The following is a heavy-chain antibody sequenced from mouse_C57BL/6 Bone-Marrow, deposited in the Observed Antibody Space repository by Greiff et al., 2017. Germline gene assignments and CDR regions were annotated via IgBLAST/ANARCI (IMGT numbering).Heavy chain of an antibody. CDR2: IHPNSGST. CDR1: GYTFTSYW. J-gene: IGHJ4*01. CDR3: AREDYGSSYGDAMDY. Sequence: QVQLQQPGAELVKPGASVKLSCKASGYTFTSYWMHWVKQRPGQGLEWIGMIHPNSGSTNYNEKFKSKATLTVDKSSSTAYMQLSSLTSEDSAVYDCAREDYGSSYGDAMDYWGQGTSVTVSS. D-gene: IGHD1-1*01. V-gene: IGHV1-64*01.